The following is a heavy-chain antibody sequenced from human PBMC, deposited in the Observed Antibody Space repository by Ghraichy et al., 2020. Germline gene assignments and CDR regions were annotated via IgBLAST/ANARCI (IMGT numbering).Heavy chain of an antibody. CDR2: IKRKSDGETT. CDR1: GITFSDTW. CDR3: TSDTEASSSYAHDY. Sequence: GGSLRLSCAVSGITFSDTWMSWVRQTPGKGLEWVGRIKRKSDGETTNYAAPVKGRFSIARDDSKSTLYLQMDSLKTEDTGVYYCTSDTEASSSYAHDYWGQGTLVTVSS. J-gene: IGHJ4*02. V-gene: IGHV3-15*06. D-gene: IGHD3-16*01.